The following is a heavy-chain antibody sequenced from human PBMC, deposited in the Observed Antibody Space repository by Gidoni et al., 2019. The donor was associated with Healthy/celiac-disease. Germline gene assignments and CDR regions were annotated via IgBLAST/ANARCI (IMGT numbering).Heavy chain of an antibody. CDR2: IYYSGST. CDR3: ARVVDTAMAPEA. Sequence: QLQLQESGPGLVTPSETLSLTCTVSGGSISSSSYYWGWIRQPPGKGLGWIGRIYYSGSTHYNPSLKSRVTISVDTSKNQFSLKLSSVTAADTAVYYCARVVDTAMAPEAWGQGTLVTVSS. J-gene: IGHJ4*02. D-gene: IGHD5-18*01. CDR1: GGSISSSSYY. V-gene: IGHV4-39*01.